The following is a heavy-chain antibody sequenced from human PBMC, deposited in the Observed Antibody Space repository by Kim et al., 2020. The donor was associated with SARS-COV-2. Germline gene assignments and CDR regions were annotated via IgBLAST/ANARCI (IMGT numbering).Heavy chain of an antibody. D-gene: IGHD3-9*01. J-gene: IGHJ4*02. Sequence: GRSLRLSCAAPGFTFRNFVMHWVRQAPGKGLEWVGAISYDGSNEYYEDSVKGRFTISRDNSKNTLYLQMNSLRAEDTAVYYCAKVYNILTGLYDPSPFHYWGPGTLVTVSS. CDR2: ISYDGSNE. CDR1: GFTFRNFV. CDR3: AKVYNILTGLYDPSPFHY. V-gene: IGHV3-30*18.